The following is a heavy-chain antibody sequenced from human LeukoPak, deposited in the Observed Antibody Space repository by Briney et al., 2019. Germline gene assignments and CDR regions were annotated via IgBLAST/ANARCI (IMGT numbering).Heavy chain of an antibody. Sequence: SETLSLTCAVSGGSISSSNWWSWVRQPPGKGLEWIGEIYHSGSTNYNPSLKSRVTISVDKSKNQFSLKLSSVTAADTAVYYCARSSQGGGFPLVVWGQGTTVTVSS. CDR3: ARSSQGGGFPLVV. J-gene: IGHJ6*02. CDR1: GGSISSSNW. CDR2: IYHSGST. D-gene: IGHD3-10*01. V-gene: IGHV4-4*02.